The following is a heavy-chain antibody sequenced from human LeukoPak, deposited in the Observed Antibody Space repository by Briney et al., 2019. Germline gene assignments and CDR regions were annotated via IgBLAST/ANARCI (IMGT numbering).Heavy chain of an antibody. J-gene: IGHJ5*02. CDR2: IYTSGST. CDR1: GGSISSYY. CDR3: AREFVPAALELDAGWFDP. Sequence: SETVSLTCTVSGGSISSYYWSWIRQPAGKGLEWIGRIYTSGSTNYNPSLKSRVTISVDKSKNQFSLKLSSVTAADTAVYYCAREFVPAALELDAGWFDPWGQGTLVTVSS. V-gene: IGHV4-4*07. D-gene: IGHD1-7*01.